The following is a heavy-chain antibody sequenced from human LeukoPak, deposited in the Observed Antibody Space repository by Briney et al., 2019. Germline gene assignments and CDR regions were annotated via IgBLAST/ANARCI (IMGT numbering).Heavy chain of an antibody. CDR1: YA. CDR2: ISGSGGST. D-gene: IGHD6-19*01. CDR3: AKDGWDAAGDFDY. V-gene: IGHV3-23*01. Sequence: YAMSWVRQPPGKGLEGVSAISGSGGSTYYADSVKGRFTISRDNSKNTLYLQMNSLGAEDTAVYYCAKDGWDAAGDFDYWGQGTLVTVSS. J-gene: IGHJ4*02.